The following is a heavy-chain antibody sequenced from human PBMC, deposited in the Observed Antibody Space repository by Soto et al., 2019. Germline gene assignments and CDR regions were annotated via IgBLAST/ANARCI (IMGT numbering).Heavy chain of an antibody. Sequence: ASVKVSCKTSGYTFTSYNMHWVRQAPGQGLEWMGMINPSGGSTTYAQKFQGRVTMTRDTSTSTVYMELSSLRSEDTAVYYCGTDREGYCSGVSCSEAWFDPWGQEPLVTVSS. D-gene: IGHD2-15*01. CDR2: INPSGGST. J-gene: IGHJ5*02. V-gene: IGHV1-46*01. CDR3: GTDREGYCSGVSCSEAWFDP. CDR1: GYTFTSYN.